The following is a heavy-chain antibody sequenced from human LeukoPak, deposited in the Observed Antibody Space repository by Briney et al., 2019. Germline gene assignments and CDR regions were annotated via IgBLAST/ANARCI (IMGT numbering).Heavy chain of an antibody. J-gene: IGHJ4*02. Sequence: PSQTLSLTCAVSGGSISSAGYSWSWIRQPPGKGLEWIGYIYQSGSTYCNPSLKSRVTISVDRSKNQFSLKLSSVTAADTAVYYCARIAEPLYYFDYWGQGTLVTVSS. CDR1: GGSISSAGYS. D-gene: IGHD6-13*01. V-gene: IGHV4-30-2*01. CDR2: IYQSGST. CDR3: ARIAEPLYYFDY.